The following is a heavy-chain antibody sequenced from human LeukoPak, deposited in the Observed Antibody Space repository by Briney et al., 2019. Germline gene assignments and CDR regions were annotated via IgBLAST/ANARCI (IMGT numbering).Heavy chain of an antibody. CDR3: ARDRPEIVPRTDCSSTSCYDGFDY. CDR1: GYTFTSYG. J-gene: IGHJ4*02. CDR2: ISAYNGNT. D-gene: IGHD2-2*01. V-gene: IGHV1-18*01. Sequence: ASVKVSCKASGYTFTSYGISWVRQAPGQGLEWMGWISAYNGNTDYAQKLQGRVTMTTDTSTSTAYMELRSLRSDDTAMYYCARDRPEIVPRTDCSSTSCYDGFDYWGQGTLVTVSS.